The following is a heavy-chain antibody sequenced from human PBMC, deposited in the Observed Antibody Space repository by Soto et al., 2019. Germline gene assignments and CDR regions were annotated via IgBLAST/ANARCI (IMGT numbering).Heavy chain of an antibody. CDR3: AREEKSGTPCFNC. J-gene: IGHJ4*02. CDR1: GGSFSGYY. D-gene: IGHD1-1*01. CDR2: INHSGST. V-gene: IGHV4-34*01. Sequence: SETLSLTCAVYGGSFSGYYWSWIRQPPGKGLEWIGEINHSGSTNYNPSLKSRVTISVDTSKNQFSLKLSSVTAADTAVYYCAREEKSGTPCFNCWGQGTRVTVSS.